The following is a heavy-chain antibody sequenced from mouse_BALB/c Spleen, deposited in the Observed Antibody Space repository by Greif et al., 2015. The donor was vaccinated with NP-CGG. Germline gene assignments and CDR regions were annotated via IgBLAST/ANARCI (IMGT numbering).Heavy chain of an antibody. CDR1: GYTFTSYW. CDR3: ARVGTSWFAY. CDR2: INPSNGRT. V-gene: IGHV1S81*02. Sequence: VQLQQSGAELVKPGASVKLSCKASGYTFTSYWMHWVKQRPGQGLEWIGEINPSNGRTNYNEKFKSKATLTVDKSSSTAYMQLSSLTSEDSAVYYCARVGTSWFAYWCQGTLVTVSA. D-gene: IGHD2-14*01. J-gene: IGHJ3*01.